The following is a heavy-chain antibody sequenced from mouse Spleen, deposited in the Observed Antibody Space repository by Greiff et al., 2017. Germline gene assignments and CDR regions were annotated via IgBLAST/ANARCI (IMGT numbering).Heavy chain of an antibody. CDR2: INPNNGGT. Sequence: EVQLQQSGPELVKPGASVKISCKASGYTFTDYYMNWVKQSHGKSLEWIGAINPNNGGTSYNQKFKGKATLTVDKSSSTAYMELRSLTSEDSAVYYCARDGSKGYFDVWGAGTTVTVSS. J-gene: IGHJ1*01. D-gene: IGHD2-3*01. CDR1: GYTFTDYY. CDR3: ARDGSKGYFDV. V-gene: IGHV1-26*01.